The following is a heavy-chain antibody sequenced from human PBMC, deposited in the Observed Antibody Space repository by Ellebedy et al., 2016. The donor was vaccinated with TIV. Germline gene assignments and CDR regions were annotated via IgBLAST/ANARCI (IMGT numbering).Heavy chain of an antibody. V-gene: IGHV3-30*18. CDR1: GFTFSSYG. Sequence: PGGSLRLSCAASGFTFSSYGMHWVRQAPGKGLEWVAVIAYEGSNKYYADSVKGRFTISRDNSKNTLYLQMNSLRAEDTAVYYCANPTGVSRYGGGWGQGTLVTVSS. CDR2: IAYEGSNK. D-gene: IGHD4-23*01. J-gene: IGHJ4*02. CDR3: ANPTGVSRYGGG.